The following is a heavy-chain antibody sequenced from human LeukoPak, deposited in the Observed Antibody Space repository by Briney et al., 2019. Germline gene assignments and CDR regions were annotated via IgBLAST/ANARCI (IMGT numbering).Heavy chain of an antibody. Sequence: GESLRLPYATVGFTFSTYEMNWVRQARGKGLEWLSYISSSGSTIFYADSVKGRFTVSRDNAKNSLYLQMNSLRAEDTAVYYCAREVADCGGDCLPPWGQGTLVTVSS. CDR3: AREVADCGGDCLPP. V-gene: IGHV3-48*03. D-gene: IGHD2-21*02. CDR1: GFTFSTYE. J-gene: IGHJ5*02. CDR2: ISSSGSTI.